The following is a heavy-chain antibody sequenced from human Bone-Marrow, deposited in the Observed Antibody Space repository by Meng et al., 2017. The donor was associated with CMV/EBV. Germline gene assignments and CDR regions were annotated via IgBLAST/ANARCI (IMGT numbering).Heavy chain of an antibody. CDR3: ARGYAFITMVRGVIPYFDY. CDR1: GYTFTGYY. V-gene: IGHV1-2*02. CDR2: INPNSGGT. Sequence: ASVKVSCKASGYTFTGYYMHWVRQAPRQGLEWMGWINPNSGGTNYAQKFQGRVTMTRDTSISTAYMELSRLRSDDTAVYYCARGYAFITMVRGVIPYFDYWGQGTLVTAPQ. J-gene: IGHJ4*02. D-gene: IGHD3-10*01.